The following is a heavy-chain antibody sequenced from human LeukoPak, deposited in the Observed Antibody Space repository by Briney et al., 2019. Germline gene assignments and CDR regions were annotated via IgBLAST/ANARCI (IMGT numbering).Heavy chain of an antibody. CDR3: TRVYCSSSSCYNADY. D-gene: IGHD2-2*02. J-gene: IGHJ4*02. CDR2: INLNGGST. V-gene: IGHV1-46*03. Sequence: ASVKVSCKTSGYTFTSYYMHWVRQAPGQGRKGMGIINLNGGSTKYAQKFQGRVTMTRDTSTSTVYIELSSLRSEDTAVYYCTRVYCSSSSCYNADYWGQGTLVTVSS. CDR1: GYTFTSYY.